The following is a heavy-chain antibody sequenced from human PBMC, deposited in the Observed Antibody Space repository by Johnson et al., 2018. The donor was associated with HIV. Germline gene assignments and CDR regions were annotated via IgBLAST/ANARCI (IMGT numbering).Heavy chain of an antibody. J-gene: IGHJ3*02. CDR3: ARDGLAARVVGAFDI. D-gene: IGHD6-13*01. CDR2: ISYDGSNK. V-gene: IGHV3-30-3*01. Sequence: QVQLVESGGGVVQPGRSLRLSCAASGFTFSSYAMHWVRQAPGKGLEWVAVISYDGSNKYYADSVKGGFTISRDNSKNTLYLQMNSMRAEDTAVYYCARDGLAARVVGAFDIWGQGTMVTVSS. CDR1: GFTFSSYA.